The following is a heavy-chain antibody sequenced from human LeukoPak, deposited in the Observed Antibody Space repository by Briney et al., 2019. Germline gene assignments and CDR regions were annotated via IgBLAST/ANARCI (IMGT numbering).Heavy chain of an antibody. CDR2: ISGSGDNT. CDR3: ARADDSSGLGFQH. J-gene: IGHJ1*01. D-gene: IGHD3-22*01. V-gene: IGHV3-23*01. Sequence: PGGSLRLSCAASGFTFSSYAMSWVRQAPGKGLEWVSGISGSGDNTYYADSVKGRFTISRDNSKNTLYVQVNSLGTEDTAVYYCARADDSSGLGFQHWGQGTLVIVSS. CDR1: GFTFSSYA.